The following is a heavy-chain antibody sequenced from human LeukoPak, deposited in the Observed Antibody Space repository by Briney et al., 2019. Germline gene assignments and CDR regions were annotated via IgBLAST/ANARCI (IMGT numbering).Heavy chain of an antibody. CDR2: IYYSGST. Sequence: SETLSLTCTVSGGSISSYYWSWIRQPPGKGLEWTGYIYYSGSTNYNPSLKSRVTISVDTSKNQFSLKLSSVTAADTAVYYCARGAGGYKTFDAFDIWGQGTMVTVSS. V-gene: IGHV4-59*01. J-gene: IGHJ3*02. CDR3: ARGAGGYKTFDAFDI. D-gene: IGHD5-24*01. CDR1: GGSISSYY.